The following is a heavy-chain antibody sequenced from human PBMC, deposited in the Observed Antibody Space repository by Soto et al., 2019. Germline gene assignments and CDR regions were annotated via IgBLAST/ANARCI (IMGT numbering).Heavy chain of an antibody. J-gene: IGHJ4*02. CDR1: GGSISSYY. CDR2: MYYSGST. CDR3: ARVVGYCSGGSCYRLFDY. V-gene: IGHV4-59*08. Sequence: PSATLSLTCTVSGGSISSYYWSWIRQPPGKGLKWIGYMYYSGSTNHNPSLKSRVTISVDTSKNQFSLKLSSVTAADTAVYYCARVVGYCSGGSCYRLFDYWGQGTLVTVS. D-gene: IGHD2-15*01.